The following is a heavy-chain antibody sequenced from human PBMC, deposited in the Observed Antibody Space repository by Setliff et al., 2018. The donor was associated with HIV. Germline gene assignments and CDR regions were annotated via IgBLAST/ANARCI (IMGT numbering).Heavy chain of an antibody. Sequence: SETLSLTCTVSGGSISDSNHYWGWIRQPPGKGLEWIASIYYTGSTYYNPSLKSRVTISIDTSKNQFSLKLNSVTAADTAVYYCARNVGGLRSAVNWFDPWGQGTLVTVSS. J-gene: IGHJ5*02. CDR1: GGSISDSNHY. D-gene: IGHD4-17*01. CDR3: ARNVGGLRSAVNWFDP. V-gene: IGHV4-39*01. CDR2: IYYTGST.